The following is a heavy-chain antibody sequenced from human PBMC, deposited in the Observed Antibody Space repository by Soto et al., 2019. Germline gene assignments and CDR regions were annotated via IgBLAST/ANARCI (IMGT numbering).Heavy chain of an antibody. CDR3: ARLGAVVGVSDY. D-gene: IGHD2-15*01. V-gene: IGHV3-23*01. J-gene: IGHJ4*02. Sequence: GGSLRLSCAPSGFTFNIYAMTWVRQAPGMGLEWVAAISNSGGATFYADSVKGRFTISRDNSRNKLFLQMNSLRADDTAVYYCARLGAVVGVSDYWGQGTLVTVSS. CDR1: GFTFNIYA. CDR2: ISNSGGAT.